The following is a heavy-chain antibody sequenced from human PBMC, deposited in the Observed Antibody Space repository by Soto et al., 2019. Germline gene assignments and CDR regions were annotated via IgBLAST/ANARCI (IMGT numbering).Heavy chain of an antibody. D-gene: IGHD3-3*01. CDR2: ISAYNGNT. Sequence: ASVKVSCKASGYTFTSYGISWVRQAPGQGLEWMGWISAYNGNTNYAQKLQGRVTMTTDTSTSTAYMELRSLRSDDTAVYYCARDRNDFWSGYYLSMDYWGQGTLVTVSS. CDR1: GYTFTSYG. J-gene: IGHJ4*02. V-gene: IGHV1-18*01. CDR3: ARDRNDFWSGYYLSMDY.